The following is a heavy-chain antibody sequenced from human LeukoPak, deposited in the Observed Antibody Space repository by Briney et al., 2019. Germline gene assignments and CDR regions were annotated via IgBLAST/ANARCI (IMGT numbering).Heavy chain of an antibody. V-gene: IGHV4-39*01. CDR3: ARQPGGTIFGVVF. D-gene: IGHD3-3*01. CDR1: GGSISSSSYY. J-gene: IGHJ4*02. Sequence: SETLSLTCTVSGGSISSSSYYWGWIRQPPGKGLEWIGSIYYSGSTYYNPSLKSRVTISVDTSKNQFSLKLSSVTAADTAVYYCARQPGGTIFGVVFWGQGTLVTVSS. CDR2: IYYSGST.